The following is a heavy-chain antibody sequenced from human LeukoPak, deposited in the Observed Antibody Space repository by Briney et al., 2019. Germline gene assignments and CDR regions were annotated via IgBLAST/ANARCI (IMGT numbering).Heavy chain of an antibody. V-gene: IGHV1-18*01. CDR2: ISGYNGNT. CDR1: GYRFTIYG. Sequence: ASVTVSFKASGYRFTIYGISWVRQAPGQGREGMGWISGYNGNTNYAQKLQGRVNMTTDTSTSTAYMELRSLRSDDTAVYYCAREYCSTTRCYMADYWGQGTLVTVSS. J-gene: IGHJ4*02. CDR3: AREYCSTTRCYMADY. D-gene: IGHD2-2*01.